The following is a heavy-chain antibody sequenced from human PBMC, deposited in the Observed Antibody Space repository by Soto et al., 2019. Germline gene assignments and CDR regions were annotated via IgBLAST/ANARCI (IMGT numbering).Heavy chain of an antibody. CDR3: ARGGYYDFWSGYFHKQTENWFDP. CDR2: MNPNSGNT. Sequence: ASVKVSCKASGYTFTSYDIDWVRQATGQGLEWMGWMNPNSGNTGYAQKFQGRVTMTRNTSISTAYMELSSLRSEDTAVYYCARGGYYDFWSGYFHKQTENWFDPWGQGTLVTVSS. D-gene: IGHD3-3*01. J-gene: IGHJ5*02. CDR1: GYTFTSYD. V-gene: IGHV1-8*01.